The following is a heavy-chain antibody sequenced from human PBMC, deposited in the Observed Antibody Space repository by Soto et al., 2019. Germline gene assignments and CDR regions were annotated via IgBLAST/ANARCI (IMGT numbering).Heavy chain of an antibody. CDR1: GFTFSSYA. V-gene: IGHV3-23*01. J-gene: IGHJ3*02. CDR3: AKVTVVPAAIVKLGAFDI. CDR2: ISGSGGST. D-gene: IGHD2-2*01. Sequence: GSLRLSCAASGFTFSSYAMSWVRQAPGKGLEWVSAISGSGGSTYYADSVKGRFTISRDNSKNTLYLQMNSLRAEDTAVYYCAKVTVVPAAIVKLGAFDIWGQGTMVTVSS.